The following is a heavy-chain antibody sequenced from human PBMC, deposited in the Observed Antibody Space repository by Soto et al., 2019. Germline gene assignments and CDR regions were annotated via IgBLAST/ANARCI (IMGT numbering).Heavy chain of an antibody. CDR1: GFTVSSNY. CDR3: ASYCSSTSCPYHDAFDI. J-gene: IGHJ3*02. CDR2: INSSSST. Sequence: GSLRLSCAASGFTVSSNYMSWVRQAPGKGLWWVSIINSSSSTYYADSVKGRFTISRDNAKNTLYLQMNSLRDEDTAVYYCASYCSSTSCPYHDAFDIWGQGTMVTVSS. V-gene: IGHV3-53*01. D-gene: IGHD2-2*01.